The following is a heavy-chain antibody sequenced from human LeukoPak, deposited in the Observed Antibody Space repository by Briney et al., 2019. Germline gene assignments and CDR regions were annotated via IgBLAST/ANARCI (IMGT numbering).Heavy chain of an antibody. D-gene: IGHD6-6*01. CDR2: INPSGGST. CDR1: GYTFTSYY. Sequence: GASVKVSCKASGYTFTSYYMHWVRQAPGQGLEWMGIINPSGGSTSYAQKFQGRVTMTRDTSTGTVYMELSSLRSEDTAVYYCAAYSSSSLYFDYWGQGTLVTVSS. CDR3: AAYSSSSLYFDY. V-gene: IGHV1-46*01. J-gene: IGHJ4*02.